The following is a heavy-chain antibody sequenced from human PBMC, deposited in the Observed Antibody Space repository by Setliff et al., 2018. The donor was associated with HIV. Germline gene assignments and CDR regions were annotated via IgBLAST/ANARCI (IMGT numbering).Heavy chain of an antibody. Sequence: SETLSLTCAVSGVSISSSSYFWGWIRRPPGTGLDWIGSIYFSGSTYYNPSLESRVTISMDTSKNQFSLKLTSVTAADTAVYYCARHPRHYNILTGYRYYYMDAWGKGTTVTVSS. J-gene: IGHJ6*03. CDR2: IYFSGST. V-gene: IGHV4-39*01. D-gene: IGHD3-9*01. CDR1: GVSISSSSYF. CDR3: ARHPRHYNILTGYRYYYMDA.